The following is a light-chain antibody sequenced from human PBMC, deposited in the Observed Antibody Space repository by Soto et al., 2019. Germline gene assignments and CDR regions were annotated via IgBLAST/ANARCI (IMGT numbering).Light chain of an antibody. CDR3: QHYTISGRT. V-gene: IGKV1-5*03. J-gene: IGKJ2*02. CDR1: QSIDGW. CDR2: KSS. Sequence: DIQLTQSPSTLSASIGDRVTITCRASQSIDGWLAWYQQKPGEAPKLLIYKSSTSQPGVPSRFSGSGSGTDFTLTLSTLQPGDFATYYCQHYTISGRTFGQGTKLEIK.